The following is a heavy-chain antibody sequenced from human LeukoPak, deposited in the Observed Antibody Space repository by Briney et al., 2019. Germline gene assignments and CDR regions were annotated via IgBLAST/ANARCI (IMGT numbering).Heavy chain of an antibody. CDR2: SDPEDGET. V-gene: IGHV1-24*01. J-gene: IGHJ4*02. Sequence: ASVKVSCKVSGYTLTDLSMHWVRQVPGIGLEWMGGSDPEDGETFYAQKFRGRITMTEDTSADTAYMELNSLRSEDTAVYYCATVKSYYYDRGGFYFDDWGQGTLVTVSS. CDR3: ATVKSYYYDRGGFYFDD. D-gene: IGHD3-22*01. CDR1: GYTLTDLS.